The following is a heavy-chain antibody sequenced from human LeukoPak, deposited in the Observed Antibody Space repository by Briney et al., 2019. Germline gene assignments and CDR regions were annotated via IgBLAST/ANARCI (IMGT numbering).Heavy chain of an antibody. Sequence: GGSLRLSCAASGFTFSSSEMTWVRQAPGKGLEWVSYISSSGGTMFYADSVKGRFTISRDNAKNSVYLQMNSLRAEDTAVYYCAKDSLDYWGQGTLVTVSS. CDR3: AKDSLDY. V-gene: IGHV3-48*03. CDR2: ISSSGGTM. CDR1: GFTFSSSE. J-gene: IGHJ4*02.